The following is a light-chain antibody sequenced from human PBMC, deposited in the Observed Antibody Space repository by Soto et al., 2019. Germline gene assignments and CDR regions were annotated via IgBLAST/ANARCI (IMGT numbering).Light chain of an antibody. CDR3: QQYSIWRT. CDR2: GAS. J-gene: IGKJ1*01. CDR1: ESVSTN. V-gene: IGKV3-15*01. Sequence: EIVLTQSPATLSLAPVERGTLSCRASESVSTNLAWYQQKAGQAPRLLIYGASTRATGIPARFSGSGSGTEFTLTISSLKSEDFAVYYCQQYSIWRTFGQGTKVDI.